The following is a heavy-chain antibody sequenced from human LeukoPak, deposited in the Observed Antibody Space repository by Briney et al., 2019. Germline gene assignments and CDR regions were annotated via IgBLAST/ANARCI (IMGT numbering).Heavy chain of an antibody. J-gene: IGHJ3*01. CDR1: GFTFSSYS. Sequence: GGSLRLSCAASGFTFSSYSMNWVRQAPGKGLEWVGRIKSKTNGGTTDYAALVKGRFTISRDDSKNTLYLQMNSLKTEDTAVYYCTTAYTVTTLDAFDLWGPGTMVTVSS. D-gene: IGHD4-17*01. CDR2: IKSKTNGGTT. V-gene: IGHV3-15*01. CDR3: TTAYTVTTLDAFDL.